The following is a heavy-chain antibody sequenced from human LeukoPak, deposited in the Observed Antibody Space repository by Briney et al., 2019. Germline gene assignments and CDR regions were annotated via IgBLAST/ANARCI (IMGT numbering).Heavy chain of an antibody. CDR1: GFTVSSNY. D-gene: IGHD2-15*01. CDR2: IYSGGST. J-gene: IGHJ6*03. CDR3: AGRSSEYYYYYYMDV. Sequence: GGSLRLSCAASGFTVSSNYMSWVRQAPGKGLEWVSVIYSGGSTYYADSVKGRFTISRDNSKNTLYLQMNSLRAEDTAVYYCAGRSSEYYYYYYMDVWGIGTTVTVSS. V-gene: IGHV3-53*01.